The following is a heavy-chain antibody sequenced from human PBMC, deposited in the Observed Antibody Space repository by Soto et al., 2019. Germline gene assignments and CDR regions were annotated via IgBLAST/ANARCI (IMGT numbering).Heavy chain of an antibody. D-gene: IGHD5-12*01. J-gene: IGHJ5*02. CDR1: GYTFTGYY. V-gene: IGHV1-2*04. CDR3: ARGIGTVSYDPRYNWFDP. Sequence: ASVKVSCKASGYTFTGYYMHWVRQAPGQGLEWMGWINPNSGGTNYAQKFQGWVTMTRDTSISTAYMELSRLRSDDTAVYYCARGIGTVSYDPRYNWFDPWGQGTLVTVSS. CDR2: INPNSGGT.